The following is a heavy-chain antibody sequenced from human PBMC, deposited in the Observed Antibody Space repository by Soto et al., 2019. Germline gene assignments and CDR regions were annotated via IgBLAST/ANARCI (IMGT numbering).Heavy chain of an antibody. CDR2: IYYSGST. V-gene: IGHV4-59*01. CDR3: ARDCSGGSCYSGGLYYYYYGMDV. Sequence: SETLSLTCTVSGGSISSYYWSWIRQPPGKGLEWIGYIYYSGSTNYNPSLKSRVTISVDTSKNQFSLKLSSVTAADTAVYYCARDCSGGSCYSGGLYYYYYGMDVWGQGTTVTVSS. CDR1: GGSISSYY. J-gene: IGHJ6*02. D-gene: IGHD2-15*01.